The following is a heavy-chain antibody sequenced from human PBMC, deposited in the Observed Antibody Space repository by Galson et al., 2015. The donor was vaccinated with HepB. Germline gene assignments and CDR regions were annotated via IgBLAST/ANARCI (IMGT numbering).Heavy chain of an antibody. Sequence: TLSLTCVVSGGSIRTEDWWSWVRQSPGKRLEWIGQIYHSGDVNHNPSLKSRVIMSVDTSKNQFSLRLNSVTAADTAIYYCARDWIRDGASYYFDYWGQGTLVTVSS. D-gene: IGHD5-24*01. J-gene: IGHJ4*02. V-gene: IGHV4/OR15-8*02. CDR1: GGSIRTEDW. CDR2: IYHSGDV. CDR3: ARDWIRDGASYYFDY.